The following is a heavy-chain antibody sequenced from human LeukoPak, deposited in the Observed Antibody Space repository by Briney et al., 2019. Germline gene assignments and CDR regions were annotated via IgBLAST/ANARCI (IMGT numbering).Heavy chain of an antibody. CDR1: GFTFSSYG. CDR2: ISYDGSNK. J-gene: IGHJ6*04. Sequence: PGRSLRLSCAASGFTFSSYGMHWVRQAPGKGLEWVAVISYDGSNKYYADSVKGRFTISRDNSKNTLYLQMNSLRAEDTAVYYCAKETAAAPLFYYGMDVWGKGTTVTVSS. V-gene: IGHV3-30*18. D-gene: IGHD6-13*01. CDR3: AKETAAAPLFYYGMDV.